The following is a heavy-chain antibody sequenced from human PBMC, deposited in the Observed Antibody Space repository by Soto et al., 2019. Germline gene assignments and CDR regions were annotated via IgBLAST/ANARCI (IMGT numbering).Heavy chain of an antibody. CDR3: AREENCRGGTCYSEYFHH. CDR2: IRPYNGDT. V-gene: IGHV1-18*04. J-gene: IGHJ1*01. Sequence: QAQLVQSGAEVKKPGASVKVSCKASGYSFVGYNISWVRQAPGQGLEWMGCIRPYNGDTNYAQKVQGRVTVTTDTSTSTAYMELRSVRSDDTAVYYCAREENCRGGTCYSEYFHHWGQGTLVTDSS. CDR1: GYSFVGYN. D-gene: IGHD2-15*01.